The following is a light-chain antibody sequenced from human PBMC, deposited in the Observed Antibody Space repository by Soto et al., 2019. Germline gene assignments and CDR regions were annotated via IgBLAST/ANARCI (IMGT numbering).Light chain of an antibody. CDR3: QQRGNWPPT. J-gene: IGKJ4*01. CDR1: QSISSY. Sequence: EIVLTQSPATLSLSPGESATLSCRASQSISSYLAWYQQKPGQAPRLLVYDASNRATAIPARFSGSGSGTDFTLTISSLEPEDCAVYFCQQRGNWPPTFGGGTKVEIK. CDR2: DAS. V-gene: IGKV3-11*01.